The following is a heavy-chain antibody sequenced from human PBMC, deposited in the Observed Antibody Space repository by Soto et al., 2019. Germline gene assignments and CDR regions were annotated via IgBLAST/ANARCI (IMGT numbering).Heavy chain of an antibody. Sequence: EVQLVESGGGLVKPGGSLRLSCETSGFTFSSYSMNWVRQAPGKGLEWVSSIGGSGTYIYYADSMRGRFTISRDNAKNSLYLQMNSLRAEDTAVYYCARDPTGYDNSWMIWGQGTMVTVSS. CDR2: IGGSGTYI. CDR3: ARDPTGYDNSWMI. CDR1: GFTFSSYS. V-gene: IGHV3-21*01. D-gene: IGHD6-13*01. J-gene: IGHJ3*02.